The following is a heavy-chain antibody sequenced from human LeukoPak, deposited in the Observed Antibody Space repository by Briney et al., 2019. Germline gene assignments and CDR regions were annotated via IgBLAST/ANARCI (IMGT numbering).Heavy chain of an antibody. CDR2: IIPIFGTA. D-gene: IGHD6-6*01. CDR1: GGTFSSYA. J-gene: IGHJ3*02. CDR3: AREGIAARRGAFDI. Sequence: SVKVSCKASGGTFSSYAISWVRQAPGQGLEWMGGIIPIFGTANYAQKFQGRVTITTDESTSTAYMELSSLRSEDTAVYYCAREGIAARRGAFDIWGQGTMVTVSS. V-gene: IGHV1-69*05.